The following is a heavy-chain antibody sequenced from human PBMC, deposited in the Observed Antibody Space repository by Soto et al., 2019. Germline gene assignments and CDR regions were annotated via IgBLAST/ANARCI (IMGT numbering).Heavy chain of an antibody. CDR2: FSGSTDST. CDR1: GFTFSSYA. V-gene: IGHV3-23*01. D-gene: IGHD3-16*01. CDR3: AKQWGSLAVQAFDY. Sequence: ESGGGLVQPGGSLRLSCAASGFTFSSYAMSWVRQAPGKGLEWVSAFSGSTDSTYYADSVKGRFTISRDNSKNTLFLQMNSLRAEDTAVYYCAKQWGSLAVQAFDYWGQGTLVTVSS. J-gene: IGHJ4*02.